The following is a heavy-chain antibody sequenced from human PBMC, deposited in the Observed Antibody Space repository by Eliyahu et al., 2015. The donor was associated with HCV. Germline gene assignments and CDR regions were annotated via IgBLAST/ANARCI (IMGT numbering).Heavy chain of an antibody. Sequence: EVQLLESGGGLVQPGGSLRLSCSAXXFTFXXYAMSWVRQAPGKGLEWVSGISASVGNTYYAASVRGRFTISRDSSKNTLYLQMNSLRAEDTAVYYCARDAIVVVPPANLEAFDIWGQGTMVTVSS. CDR2: ISASVGNT. D-gene: IGHD2-2*01. CDR1: XFTFXXYA. CDR3: ARDAIVVVPPANLEAFDI. V-gene: IGHV3-23*01. J-gene: IGHJ3*02.